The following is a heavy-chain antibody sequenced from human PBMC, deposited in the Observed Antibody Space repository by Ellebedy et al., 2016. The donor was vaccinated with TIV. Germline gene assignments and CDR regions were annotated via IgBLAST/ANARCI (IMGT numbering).Heavy chain of an antibody. CDR2: IYSSGGT. Sequence: GESLKISCEASGFTFSYYWMHWVRQAPGKGLEWVSLIYSSGGTHYTDSVKVRFTISRDNFRSMLFLQMNSLRAEDTAVYYCVRDYLLRVPTMFDSWGQGVLVTVSS. CDR1: GFTFSYYW. J-gene: IGHJ4*02. CDR3: VRDYLLRVPTMFDS. V-gene: IGHV3-53*01. D-gene: IGHD5-12*01.